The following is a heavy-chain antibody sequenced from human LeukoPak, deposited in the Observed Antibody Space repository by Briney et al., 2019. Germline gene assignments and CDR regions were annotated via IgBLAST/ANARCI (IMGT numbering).Heavy chain of an antibody. CDR3: ARGSGYSYEKYYYYGMDV. CDR2: IWYDGSNK. CDR1: GFTFSSYG. V-gene: IGHV3-33*01. D-gene: IGHD5-18*01. Sequence: GRSLRLSCAASGFTFSSYGMHWVRQAPGKGLEWVAVIWYDGSNKYYADSVKGRLTISRDNSRNTLYLQMNSLRAEDTAVYYCARGSGYSYEKYYYYGMDVWGQGTTVTVSS. J-gene: IGHJ6*02.